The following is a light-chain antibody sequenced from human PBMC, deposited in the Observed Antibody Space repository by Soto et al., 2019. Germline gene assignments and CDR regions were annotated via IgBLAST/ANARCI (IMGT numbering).Light chain of an antibody. V-gene: IGKV3-15*01. CDR1: QSVSSN. Sequence: EILMTQSPDTLYVSPGEGATLSCRASQSVSSNLAWYQQKPGQAPRLLIYYASTRDTGVPARFSGSGSGTDFTLTISSLQSEDFAVYYCQQYNNWPPSWTFGQGTKVDIK. CDR2: YAS. J-gene: IGKJ1*01. CDR3: QQYNNWPPSWT.